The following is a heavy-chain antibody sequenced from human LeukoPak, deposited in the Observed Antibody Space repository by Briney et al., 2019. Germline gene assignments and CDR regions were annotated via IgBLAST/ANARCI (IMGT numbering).Heavy chain of an antibody. CDR2: IKSKTDGGTT. Sequence: GGSLRLSCAASGFTFSNAWMSWVRQAPGKGLEWVGRIKSKTDGGTTDYAAPVKGRFTISRDDSKNTLYLQMNSLKTEDTAVYYCTPDGPITGDFDYWGQGTLVTVSS. V-gene: IGHV3-15*01. CDR1: GFTFSNAW. J-gene: IGHJ4*02. D-gene: IGHD1-14*01. CDR3: TPDGPITGDFDY.